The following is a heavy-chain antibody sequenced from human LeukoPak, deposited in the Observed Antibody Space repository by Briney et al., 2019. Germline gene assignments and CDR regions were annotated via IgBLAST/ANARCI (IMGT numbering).Heavy chain of an antibody. CDR3: ARVTGYMIEDYFDY. Sequence: PSETLSLTCTVSGGSISSYYWSWIRQPPGKGLEWIGYIYYSGSTNYNPSLKSRVTISVDTSKNQFSLRLSSVTAADTAVYYCARVTGYMIEDYFDYWGQGTLVTVSS. J-gene: IGHJ4*02. CDR2: IYYSGST. CDR1: GGSISSYY. V-gene: IGHV4-59*01. D-gene: IGHD3-22*01.